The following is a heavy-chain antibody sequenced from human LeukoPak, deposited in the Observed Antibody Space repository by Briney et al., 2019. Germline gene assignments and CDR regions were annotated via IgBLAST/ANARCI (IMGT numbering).Heavy chain of an antibody. Sequence: PSETLSLTCAVSDYSISSGYYWGWIRQPPGKELEWIGNIYHSGSTSYNPSLKSRVTISVDTSKNQSSLKLSSVTAADTAVYYCARYNYGCFDYWGQGTLVTVSS. CDR1: DYSISSGYY. CDR3: ARYNYGCFDY. J-gene: IGHJ4*02. CDR2: IYHSGST. D-gene: IGHD5-18*01. V-gene: IGHV4-38-2*01.